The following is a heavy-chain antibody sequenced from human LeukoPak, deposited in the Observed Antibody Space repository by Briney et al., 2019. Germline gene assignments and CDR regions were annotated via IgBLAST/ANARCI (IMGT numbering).Heavy chain of an antibody. D-gene: IGHD5-12*01. J-gene: IGHJ4*02. CDR2: ISGSGGTT. Sequence: GGSLRLSCVASGFTFKNYAMSWVRQAPGKGLEWVSSISGSGGTTYYTDSVKGRFTISRDNSKNTLYLQMNSLRAEDTAVYYCAKARGYSGHDYLRSFGYWGQGTLVTVSS. CDR3: AKARGYSGHDYLRSFGY. CDR1: GFTFKNYA. V-gene: IGHV3-23*01.